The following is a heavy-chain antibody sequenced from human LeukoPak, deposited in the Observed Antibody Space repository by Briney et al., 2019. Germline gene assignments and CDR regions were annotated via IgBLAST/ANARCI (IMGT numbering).Heavy chain of an antibody. CDR1: GCTLTELS. Sequence: ASVKVSCKVSGCTLTELSMHWVRQAPGKGLEWMGGFDPEDGETIYAQKFQGRVTMTEDTSTDTAYMELSSLRSEDTAVYYCATALRGPVDAFDIWGQGTMVTVSS. J-gene: IGHJ3*02. V-gene: IGHV1-24*01. D-gene: IGHD3-16*01. CDR2: FDPEDGET. CDR3: ATALRGPVDAFDI.